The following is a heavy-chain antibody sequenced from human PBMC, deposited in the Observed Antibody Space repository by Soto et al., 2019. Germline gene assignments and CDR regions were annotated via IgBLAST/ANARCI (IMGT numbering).Heavy chain of an antibody. CDR3: AREPVATMVPPYYFDY. CDR1: GFTFSSYS. CDR2: ISSSSSYI. D-gene: IGHD3-10*01. J-gene: IGHJ4*02. Sequence: GGSLRLSCAASGFTFSSYSMNWVRQAPGKGLEWVSSISSSSSYIYYADSVKGPFTISRDNAKNSLYLQMNSLRAEDTAVYYCAREPVATMVPPYYFDYWGQGTLVTVSS. V-gene: IGHV3-21*01.